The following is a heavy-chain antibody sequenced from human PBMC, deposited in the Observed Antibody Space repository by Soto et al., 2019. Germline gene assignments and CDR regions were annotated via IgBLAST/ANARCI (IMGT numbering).Heavy chain of an antibody. D-gene: IGHD2-21*02. J-gene: IGHJ4*02. V-gene: IGHV1-46*01. CDR1: GDTFTDYY. CDR2: VNPSGRHT. Sequence: QVQLMQSGAEVKKPGASVKDSCKASGDTFTDYYIHWVRQAPGQGLEWMGTVNPSGRHTTYAQHFLGTSTITRATPTSTLYTELTRMPSAHTAMSSRGRGVQVGVVTAALDYWGQGTLVTVAS. CDR3: GRGVQVGVVTAALDY.